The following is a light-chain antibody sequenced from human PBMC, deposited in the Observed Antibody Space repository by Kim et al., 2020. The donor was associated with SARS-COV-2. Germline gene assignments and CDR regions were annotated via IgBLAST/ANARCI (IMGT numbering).Light chain of an antibody. J-gene: IGLJ1*01. V-gene: IGLV1-44*01. CDR1: SSNIGANT. Sequence: GQRVTISRSGSSSNIGANTVNWYQQLPGTALTHLIYGNNQRPSGVPDRFSGSRSATSASLAISGLQSGDEADYYWAAYDDSLNGFVFGTGTKVTVL. CDR3: AAYDDSLNGFV. CDR2: GNN.